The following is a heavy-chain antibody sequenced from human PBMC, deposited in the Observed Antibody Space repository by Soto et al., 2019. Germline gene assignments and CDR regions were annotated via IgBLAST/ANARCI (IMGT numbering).Heavy chain of an antibody. V-gene: IGHV4-59*12. CDR3: AREEGGGYDHRWFDP. CDR2: IYYSGST. Sequence: PSETLSLTCTVSGGSISSYYWSWIRQPPGKGLEWIGYIYYSGSTNYNPSLKSRVTISVDTSKNQFSLKLSSVTAADTAVYYCAREEGGGYDHRWFDPWGQRTLVTVSS. J-gene: IGHJ5*02. D-gene: IGHD5-12*01. CDR1: GGSISSYY.